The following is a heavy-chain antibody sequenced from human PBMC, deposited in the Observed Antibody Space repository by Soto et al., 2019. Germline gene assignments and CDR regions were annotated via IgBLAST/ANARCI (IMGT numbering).Heavy chain of an antibody. CDR2: ISAYNGNT. CDR3: ARDSAAAGTVYPDY. CDR1: GYTFTSYG. J-gene: IGHJ4*02. V-gene: IGHV1-18*01. D-gene: IGHD6-13*01. Sequence: ASVKVSCTASGYTFTSYGISWVRQAPGQGLERMGWISAYNGNTNYAQKLQGRVTMTTDTSTSTAYMELRSLRSDDTAVYYCARDSAAAGTVYPDYWGQGTLVTVSS.